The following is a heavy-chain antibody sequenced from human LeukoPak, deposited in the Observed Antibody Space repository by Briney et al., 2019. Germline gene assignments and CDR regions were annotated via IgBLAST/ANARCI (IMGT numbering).Heavy chain of an antibody. D-gene: IGHD5-18*01. Sequence: GGSLRLSCAASGFTFSSYAMSWVRQAPGTGLEWVSSVSGSGDDRYYADSVKGRFTISRDNSKNTLYLQMNSLRAEDTAVYYCATTLRRGYSYGLGAFDIWGQGTMVTVSS. CDR1: GFTFSSYA. CDR3: ATTLRRGYSYGLGAFDI. J-gene: IGHJ3*02. V-gene: IGHV3-23*01. CDR2: VSGSGDDR.